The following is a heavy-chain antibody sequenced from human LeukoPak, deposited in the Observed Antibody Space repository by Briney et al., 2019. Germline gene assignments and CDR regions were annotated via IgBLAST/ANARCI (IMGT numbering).Heavy chain of an antibody. D-gene: IGHD4/OR15-4a*01. V-gene: IGHV3-21*01. J-gene: IGHJ4*02. CDR2: ISSSSSYR. CDR1: GFTISSYS. CDR3: ARDTLGEGEDANYAVYYFDY. Sequence: GGSLRLSCAASGFTISSYSMNWVRQAPGKGLEWVSSISSSSSYRYYADSVKGRFTISRDNAKNSLDLQMNSLRAEDTAVYYCARDTLGEGEDANYAVYYFDYWGQGTSVTVSS.